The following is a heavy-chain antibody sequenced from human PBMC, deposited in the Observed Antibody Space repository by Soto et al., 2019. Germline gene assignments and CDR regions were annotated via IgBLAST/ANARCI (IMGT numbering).Heavy chain of an antibody. CDR1: GLTVSSNY. Sequence: PGGSLGLSCAASGLTVSSNYTSWVRQAPGKGLEWVSIIYGGGITYYAGSVKGRFTISRDNSNNTLYLQMNSLRAEDTAAYYCARSTDYSTYFFDYWGQGALVTVSS. CDR2: IYGGGIT. V-gene: IGHV3-66*01. CDR3: ARSTDYSTYFFDY. J-gene: IGHJ4*02. D-gene: IGHD4-4*01.